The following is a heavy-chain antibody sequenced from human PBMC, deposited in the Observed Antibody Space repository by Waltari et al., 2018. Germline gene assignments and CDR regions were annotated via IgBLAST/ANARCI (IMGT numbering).Heavy chain of an antibody. D-gene: IGHD6-19*01. V-gene: IGHV4-38-2*01. Sequence: VQLVESGGGLVKPGGSLRLSCAASGFTFSSYSMNWVRQAPGKGLEWIGSIYHSGSTYYNPSLKSRVTISVDTSKNQFSLKLGSVTAADTAVYYCARYSSGWIWGQGTLVTVSS. J-gene: IGHJ4*02. CDR1: GFTFSSYS. CDR3: ARYSSGWI. CDR2: IYHSGST.